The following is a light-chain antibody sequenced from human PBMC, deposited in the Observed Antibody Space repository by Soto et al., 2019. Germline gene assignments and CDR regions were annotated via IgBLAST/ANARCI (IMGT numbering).Light chain of an antibody. CDR2: DVS. J-gene: IGLJ1*01. Sequence: QSVLAQPASVSGSPVQSSTISCTGTSSDVGGYNYVSWYQQHPGKAPKLMIYDVSNRPSGVSNRFSGSKSGNTASLTISGLQAEDEADYYCSSYTSSSIRYVFGTGTKVTVL. CDR1: SSDVGGYNY. V-gene: IGLV2-14*01. CDR3: SSYTSSSIRYV.